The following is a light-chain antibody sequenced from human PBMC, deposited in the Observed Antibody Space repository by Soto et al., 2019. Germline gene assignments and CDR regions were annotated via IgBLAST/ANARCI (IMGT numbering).Light chain of an antibody. CDR1: PSNIGSNY. CDR3: AAWEDSVNLWL. V-gene: IGLV1-47*02. Sequence: QSVLTQPPSASGIPGQTVTLSCSGRPSNIGSNYVYWYQQLPGTAPKLLIYSNNQRPSGVPDRFSGSKSGTSGSLAISGLRSEDEADYYCAAWEDSVNLWLFGGGTKLTVL. J-gene: IGLJ3*02. CDR2: SNN.